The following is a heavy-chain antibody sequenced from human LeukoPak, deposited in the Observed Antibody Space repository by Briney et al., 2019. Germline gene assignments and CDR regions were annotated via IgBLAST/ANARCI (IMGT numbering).Heavy chain of an antibody. Sequence: SQALSLTCAISGDSVSSTAWNWIRQSPSRGLEWLGRTYYRSKWYNDYAVSVKSRITINPDTSKNQFSLQLNSVTPEDTAVYYCARGGRGYCTSSSCYFDYWGQGTLVTVSS. V-gene: IGHV6-1*01. CDR3: ARGGRGYCTSSSCYFDY. CDR2: TYYRSKWYN. CDR1: GDSVSSTA. J-gene: IGHJ4*02. D-gene: IGHD2-2*01.